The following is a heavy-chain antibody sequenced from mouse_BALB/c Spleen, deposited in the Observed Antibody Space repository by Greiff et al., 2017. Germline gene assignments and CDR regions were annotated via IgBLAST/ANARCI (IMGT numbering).Heavy chain of an antibody. J-gene: IGHJ2*01. Sequence: VQLQQSGAELVRSGASVKLSCTASGFNIKDYYMHWVKQRPEQGLEWIGWIDPENGDTEYAPKFQGKATMTADTSSNTAYLQLSSLTSEDTAVYYCARTTVVATDYWGQGTTLTVSS. CDR2: IDPENGDT. D-gene: IGHD1-1*01. CDR1: GFNIKDYY. CDR3: ARTTVVATDY. V-gene: IGHV14-4*02.